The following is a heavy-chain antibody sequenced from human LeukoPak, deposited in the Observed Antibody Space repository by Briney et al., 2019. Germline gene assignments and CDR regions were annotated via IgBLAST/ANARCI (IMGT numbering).Heavy chain of an antibody. D-gene: IGHD3-22*01. CDR1: GGSVSSGSYY. CDR3: ARAVGHYYDSSGPFDP. V-gene: IGHV4-61*01. Sequence: SETLSLTCTVSGGSVSSGSYYWSWIRQPPGKGLEWIGYIYYSGSTNYNPSLKSRVTISVDTSKNQFSLKLSSVTAADMAVYYCARAVGHYYDSSGPFDPWGQGTLVTVSS. CDR2: IYYSGST. J-gene: IGHJ5*02.